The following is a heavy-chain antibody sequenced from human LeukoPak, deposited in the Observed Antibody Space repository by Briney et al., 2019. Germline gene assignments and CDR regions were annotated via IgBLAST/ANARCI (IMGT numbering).Heavy chain of an antibody. CDR3: ARSLPYGTTWYGRSDF. CDR1: GFPFNAYW. CDR2: IRQDGDTK. Sequence: GGSLRLSCAASGFPFNAYWMTWVRQAPGKGLEWVANIRQDGDTKYYVDSVKGLFTISRDNAMNSLYLQMNSLRAEDTAIYYCARSLPYGTTWYGRSDFWGQGTLVTVSS. D-gene: IGHD6-13*01. V-gene: IGHV3-7*03. J-gene: IGHJ4*02.